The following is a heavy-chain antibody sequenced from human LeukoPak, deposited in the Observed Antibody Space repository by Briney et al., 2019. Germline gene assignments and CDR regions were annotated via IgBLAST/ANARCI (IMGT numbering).Heavy chain of an antibody. CDR2: IYYSGSI. CDR3: ARETYYYDSSGYHDAFDI. V-gene: IGHV4-59*01. Sequence: SETLSLTCTVSGGSISSYYWSWIRQPPGKGLEWIGYIYYSGSINYNPSLKSRVTISVDTSKNQFSLKLSSVTAADTAVYYCARETYYYDSSGYHDAFDIWGQGTMVTVSS. CDR1: GGSISSYY. J-gene: IGHJ3*02. D-gene: IGHD3-22*01.